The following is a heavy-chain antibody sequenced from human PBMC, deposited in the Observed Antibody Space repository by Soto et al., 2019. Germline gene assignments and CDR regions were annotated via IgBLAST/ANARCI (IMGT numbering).Heavy chain of an antibody. CDR2: ISGSEGSS. Sequence: EVQLLESGGDLVQPGGSLRLSCAASEFTFSSYAMSWVRQAPGKGLEWVSTISGSEGSSYYGDSVKGRFTISRDNSKHLLFLQMTALRSEDTAVYYCARSDPQNSGWYRDYFDYWGQGTLVTVSS. V-gene: IGHV3-23*01. D-gene: IGHD6-19*01. CDR3: ARSDPQNSGWYRDYFDY. J-gene: IGHJ4*02. CDR1: EFTFSSYA.